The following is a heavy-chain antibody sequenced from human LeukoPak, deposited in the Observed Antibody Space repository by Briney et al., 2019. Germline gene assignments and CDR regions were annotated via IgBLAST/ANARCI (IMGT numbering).Heavy chain of an antibody. J-gene: IGHJ4*02. CDR1: GFTFSSYA. D-gene: IGHD6-19*01. CDR2: ISGSGGST. Sequence: GGSLRLSCAASGFTFSSYAMSWVRQAPGKGLEWVSAISGSGGSTYYADSVKGRFTISRDNSRSTLYLQMNSLRAEDTAVYYCARFETVAVKVLDYWGQGTLVTVSS. CDR3: ARFETVAVKVLDY. V-gene: IGHV3-23*01.